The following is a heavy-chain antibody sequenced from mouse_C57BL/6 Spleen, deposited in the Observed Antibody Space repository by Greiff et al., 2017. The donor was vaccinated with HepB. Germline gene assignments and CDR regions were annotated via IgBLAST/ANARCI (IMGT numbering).Heavy chain of an antibody. CDR2: IYPGSGNT. D-gene: IGHD2-12*01. CDR1: GYTFTDYY. J-gene: IGHJ3*01. V-gene: IGHV1-76*01. CDR3: ASKGYDYSPFAY. Sequence: QVHVKQSGAELVRPGASVQLSCKASGYTFTDYYINWVKQRPGQGLEWIARIYPGSGNTYYNEKFKGKATLTAEKSARTASMQLSSLTAEDSAVYFCASKGYDYSPFAYWGQGMLVTVAA.